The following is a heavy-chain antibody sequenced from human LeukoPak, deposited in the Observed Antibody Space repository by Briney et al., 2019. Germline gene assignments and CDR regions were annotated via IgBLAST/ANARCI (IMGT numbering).Heavy chain of an antibody. CDR2: IDYRRSA. CDR1: GGSISSSAYY. V-gene: IGHV4-39*07. D-gene: IGHD3-10*01. Sequence: SETLSLTCTVSGGSISSSAYYWSWVRQSPEKGLQWMGTIDYRRSAYYSPSLKSRLTIAIDTSKNQFSLKLNSVTAADSAIYYCAKEGTSHWGQGTLVIVSS. J-gene: IGHJ1*01. CDR3: AKEGTSH.